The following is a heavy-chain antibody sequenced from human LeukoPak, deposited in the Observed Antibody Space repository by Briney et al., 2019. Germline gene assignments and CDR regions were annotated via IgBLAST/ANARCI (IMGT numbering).Heavy chain of an antibody. CDR2: INHSGST. J-gene: IGHJ4*02. Sequence: SETLSLTCAVYGGSFSGYYWSWIRQPPGKGLEWIGEINHSGSTNYNPSLKSRVTISVDTSKNQFALKLSSVTAADTAVYYCARLDSSGYYYPRFDYWGQGTLVTVSS. CDR3: ARLDSSGYYYPRFDY. D-gene: IGHD3-22*01. CDR1: GGSFSGYY. V-gene: IGHV4-34*01.